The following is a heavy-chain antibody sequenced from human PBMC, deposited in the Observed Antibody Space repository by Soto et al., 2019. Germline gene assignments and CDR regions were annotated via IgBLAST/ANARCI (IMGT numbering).Heavy chain of an antibody. CDR2: ISSSSSYI. D-gene: IGHD2-15*01. V-gene: IGHV3-21*01. Sequence: GSLRLSCAASGFTFSSYSMNWVRQAPGKGLEWVSSISSSSSYIYYADSVKGRFTTSRDNAKNSLYLQMNSLRAEDTAVYYCARDTQTAYNWFDPWGQGTLVTVSS. CDR1: GFTFSSYS. J-gene: IGHJ5*02. CDR3: ARDTQTAYNWFDP.